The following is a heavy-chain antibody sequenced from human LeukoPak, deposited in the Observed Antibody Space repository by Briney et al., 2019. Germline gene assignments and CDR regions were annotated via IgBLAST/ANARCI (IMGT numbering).Heavy chain of an antibody. J-gene: IGHJ4*02. CDR3: ARVGYSGYDFDY. V-gene: IGHV3-7*01. CDR1: GFTFSDYY. CDR2: IKQDGSEK. D-gene: IGHD5-12*01. Sequence: PGGSLRLSCAASGFTFSDYYMSWVRQAPGKGLEWVANIKQDGSEKYYVDSVKGRFTISRDNAKNSLYLQMNSLRAEDTAVYYCARVGYSGYDFDYWGQGTLVTVSS.